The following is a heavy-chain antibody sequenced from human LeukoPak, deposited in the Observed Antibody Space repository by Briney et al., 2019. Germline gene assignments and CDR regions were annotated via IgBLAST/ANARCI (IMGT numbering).Heavy chain of an antibody. J-gene: IGHJ4*02. CDR3: AKDRHYRYDSSGPLDY. CDR2: IPYDGSHK. D-gene: IGHD3-22*01. Sequence: TGGSLRLSCAASGFTFSTYAMHWVRQAPGKGLEWVAFIPYDGSHKYYANSVQGRFTISRDNSKNTLYLQMNALRPEDTAVYFCAKDRHYRYDSSGPLDYWGQGTLVTVSS. CDR1: GFTFSTYA. V-gene: IGHV3-30*04.